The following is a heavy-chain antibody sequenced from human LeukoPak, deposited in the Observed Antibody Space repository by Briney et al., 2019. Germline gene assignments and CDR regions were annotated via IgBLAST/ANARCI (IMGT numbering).Heavy chain of an antibody. CDR2: ISAYNGNT. J-gene: IGHJ3*02. V-gene: IGHV1-18*01. CDR3: ARVGDIVLMVYAANDAFDI. Sequence: APVKVSCKASGYTFTSYGISWVRQAPGQGLEWMGWISAYNGNTNYAQKLQGRVTMTTDTSTSTAYMELRSLRSDDTAVYYCARVGDIVLMVYAANDAFDIWGQGTMVTVSS. CDR1: GYTFTSYG. D-gene: IGHD2-8*01.